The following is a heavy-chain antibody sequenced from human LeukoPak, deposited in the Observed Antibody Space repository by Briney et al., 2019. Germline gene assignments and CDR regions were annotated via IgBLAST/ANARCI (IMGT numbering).Heavy chain of an antibody. CDR3: ARSGGYSSSWSL. CDR1: GGSFSGYH. CDR2: INHSGST. Sequence: PSETLSLTCAVYGGSFSGYHWSWIRQPPGKGLEWIGEINHSGSTNYNPSLKSRVTISVDTSKNQFSLKLSSVTAADTAVYYCARSGGYSSSWSLWGQGTLVTVSS. D-gene: IGHD6-13*01. V-gene: IGHV4-34*01. J-gene: IGHJ4*02.